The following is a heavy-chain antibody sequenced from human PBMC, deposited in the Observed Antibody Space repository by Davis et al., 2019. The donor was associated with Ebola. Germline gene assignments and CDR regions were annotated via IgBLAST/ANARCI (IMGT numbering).Heavy chain of an antibody. CDR1: GGSISSSY. CDR3: ARDSRWLVPGTYYYYGMDV. CDR2: IYHSESS. Sequence: SETLSLTCTVSGGSISSSYWSWIRQPPGKGPEWIGYIYHSESSHYNPSLKSRVTISVDTSKNHFSLKLSSVTAADTAVYYCARDSRWLVPGTYYYYGMDVWGQGTTVTVSS. J-gene: IGHJ6*02. V-gene: IGHV4-59*01. D-gene: IGHD6-19*01.